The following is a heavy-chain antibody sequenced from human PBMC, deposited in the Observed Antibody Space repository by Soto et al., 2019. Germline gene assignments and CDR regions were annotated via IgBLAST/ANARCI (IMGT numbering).Heavy chain of an antibody. Sequence: SETLSLTCTVSGGSITSSTYYWGWIRQPPGKGLEWIGSIYYSGSTYYNPSLKSRVTISGATSKNQFSLRLSSVTAADTAVYYCASHHDYGDYVDAFDIWGQGTMVTVSS. CDR2: IYYSGST. CDR1: GGSITSSTYY. CDR3: ASHHDYGDYVDAFDI. D-gene: IGHD4-17*01. V-gene: IGHV4-39*01. J-gene: IGHJ3*02.